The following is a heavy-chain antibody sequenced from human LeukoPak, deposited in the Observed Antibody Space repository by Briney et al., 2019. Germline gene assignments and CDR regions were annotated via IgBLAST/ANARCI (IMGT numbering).Heavy chain of an antibody. Sequence: GGSLRLSCAASGFTFSSYSMNWVRQAPGKGLEWVSSISSSSYIYYADSVKGRFTISRDNAKNSLYLQMNSLRAEDTAVYYCARDFKMDDYGLFDYWGQGTLVTVSS. V-gene: IGHV3-21*01. CDR3: ARDFKMDDYGLFDY. D-gene: IGHD4-17*01. CDR2: ISSSSYI. J-gene: IGHJ4*02. CDR1: GFTFSSYS.